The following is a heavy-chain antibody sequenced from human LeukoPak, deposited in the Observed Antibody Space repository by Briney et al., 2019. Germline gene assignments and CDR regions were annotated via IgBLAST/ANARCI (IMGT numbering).Heavy chain of an antibody. Sequence: GGSLRLSCAASGFTFSSYSMNWVRQAPGKGREWGSYISSSSSTIYYADSVKGRFTISRDNAKNSLYLQMNSLRAEDTAVYYCARDQDYHPGYSSGWYYWGQGTLVTVSS. D-gene: IGHD6-19*01. J-gene: IGHJ4*02. CDR3: ARDQDYHPGYSSGWYY. V-gene: IGHV3-48*01. CDR1: GFTFSSYS. CDR2: ISSSSSTI.